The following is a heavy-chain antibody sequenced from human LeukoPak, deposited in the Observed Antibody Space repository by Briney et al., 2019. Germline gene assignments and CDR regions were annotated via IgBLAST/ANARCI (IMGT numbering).Heavy chain of an antibody. CDR3: AREGEGAFDV. CDR1: GFIFSTYA. D-gene: IGHD1-26*01. J-gene: IGHJ3*01. V-gene: IGHV3-30*01. CDR2: ISPDGNDK. Sequence: GGSLRLSCAASGFIFSTYAMHWVRQAPGKGLEWVAFISPDGNDKRYADSAKGRLTISRDSSENTLYLQINRLGAEDAVVYYCAREGEGAFDVWGQGTMVTVSS.